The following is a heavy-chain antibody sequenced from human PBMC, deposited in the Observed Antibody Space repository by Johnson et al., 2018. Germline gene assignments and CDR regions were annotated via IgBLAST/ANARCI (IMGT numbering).Heavy chain of an antibody. CDR2: ISSSRSYI. J-gene: IGHJ6*02. CDR1: GFTFSRHS. V-gene: IGHV3-21*01. Sequence: VQLVESGGGLVKXGGSXRLXCAASGFTFSRHSMNWVRQAPGKGLEWVSSISSSRSYIYYAASAKGRFTISIDNAKNSLHLQMYRLGAEDTAVYYCARELSYGTYFIYYYGMDVWGQGTTVTVSS. D-gene: IGHD1-26*01. CDR3: ARELSYGTYFIYYYGMDV.